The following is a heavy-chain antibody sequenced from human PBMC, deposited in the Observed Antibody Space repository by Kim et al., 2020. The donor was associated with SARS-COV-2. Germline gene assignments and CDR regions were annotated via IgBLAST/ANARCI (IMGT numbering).Heavy chain of an antibody. CDR3: AKGIYSGYDAADY. Sequence: YYADSVKGQFTISRDNSKNTLYLQMNSLRAEDTAVYYCAKGIYSGYDAADYWGQGTLVTVSS. D-gene: IGHD5-12*01. J-gene: IGHJ4*02. V-gene: IGHV3-30*02.